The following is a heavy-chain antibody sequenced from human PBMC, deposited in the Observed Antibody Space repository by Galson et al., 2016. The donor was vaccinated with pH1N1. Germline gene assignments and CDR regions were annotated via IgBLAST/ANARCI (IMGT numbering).Heavy chain of an antibody. CDR2: IYHRSKWYY. V-gene: IGHV6-1*01. CDR1: GDSVSSSSDT. CDR3: ARGVWLRQCYYIDH. D-gene: IGHD3-10*01. Sequence: CAISGDSVSSSSDTWNWIRQSPRRGLEWLGRIYHRSKWYYEYAPSLQGRLRLSPDTSSNQMSLHLNSVTLDVEAVYYCARGVWLRQCYYIDHWGQGSLVTVSS. J-gene: IGHJ4*02.